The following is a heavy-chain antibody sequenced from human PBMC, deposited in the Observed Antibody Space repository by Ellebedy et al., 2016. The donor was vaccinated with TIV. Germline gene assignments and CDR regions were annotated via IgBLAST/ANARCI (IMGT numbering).Heavy chain of an antibody. D-gene: IGHD2-2*01. Sequence: AASVKVSCKASGYTFSSNGISWVRQAPGQGLEWMGWVIPSNGKTTYAKKLQGRVTMTTDTSTSTAYMELTSLRSEDTAVYYCARDRSAFDQVFDYWGQGTPVTVSS. CDR3: ARDRSAFDQVFDY. CDR2: VIPSNGKT. CDR1: GYTFSSNG. J-gene: IGHJ4*02. V-gene: IGHV1-18*04.